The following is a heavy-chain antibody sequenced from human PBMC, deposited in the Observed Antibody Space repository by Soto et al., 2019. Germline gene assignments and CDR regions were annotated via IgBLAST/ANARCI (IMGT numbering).Heavy chain of an antibody. D-gene: IGHD3-10*01. CDR3: ARGVGVRGVIINHWYFDL. CDR2: IYHSGST. Sequence: QVQLQESGPGLVKPSGTLSLTCAVSGGSISSSNWWSWVRQPPGKGLEWIGEIYHSGSTNYNPSLESRVTISVDKSKNQFSLKLSSVTAADTAVYYCARGVGVRGVIINHWYFDLWGRGTLVTVSS. CDR1: GGSISSSNW. V-gene: IGHV4-4*02. J-gene: IGHJ2*01.